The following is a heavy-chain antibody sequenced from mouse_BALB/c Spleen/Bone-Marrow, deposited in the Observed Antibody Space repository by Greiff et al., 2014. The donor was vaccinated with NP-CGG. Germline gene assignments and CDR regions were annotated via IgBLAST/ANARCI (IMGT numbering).Heavy chain of an antibody. CDR2: ISSGGSNT. V-gene: IGHV5-6*01. CDR1: GFTFSSYG. Sequence: EVKLMESGGDLVKPGGSLKLSCAASGFTFSSYGMSWGRQTPDKRLEWVATISSGGSNTYYPDSVKGRFITSRDNAKNTLYLQMSSLKSEDTAMYYCARHQRYYAMDYWGQGTSVTVSS. J-gene: IGHJ4*01. CDR3: ARHQRYYAMDY.